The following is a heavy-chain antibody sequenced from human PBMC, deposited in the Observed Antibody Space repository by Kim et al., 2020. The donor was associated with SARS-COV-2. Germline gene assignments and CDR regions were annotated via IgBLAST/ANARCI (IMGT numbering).Heavy chain of an antibody. Sequence: SLESRVTITVATSKNQFSLKLSSVTAADTAVYYCARGRITIFGVVNEYDYWGQGTLVTVSS. J-gene: IGHJ4*02. D-gene: IGHD3-3*01. V-gene: IGHV4-31*02. CDR3: ARGRITIFGVVNEYDY.